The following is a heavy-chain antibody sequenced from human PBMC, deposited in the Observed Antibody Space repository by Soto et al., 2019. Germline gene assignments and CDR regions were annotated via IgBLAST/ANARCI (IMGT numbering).Heavy chain of an antibody. J-gene: IGHJ5*02. CDR2: FIPIFGTA. V-gene: IGHV1-69*01. Sequence: QVQLVQSGAEVKKPGSSVKVSCKASGGTFSSYAISWVRQAPGQGLEWMGGFIPIFGTANYAPKFQGRVTITADESTSSAYMELSSLRSEDTAVYYCARGRGDGDYVPFDPWGQGTLVTVSS. CDR3: ARGRGDGDYVPFDP. CDR1: GGTFSSYA. D-gene: IGHD4-17*01.